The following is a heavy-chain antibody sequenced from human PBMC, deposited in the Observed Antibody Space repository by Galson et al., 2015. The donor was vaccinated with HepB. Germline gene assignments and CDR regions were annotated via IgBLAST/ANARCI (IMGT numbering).Heavy chain of an antibody. J-gene: IGHJ4*02. CDR1: GFTVSSNY. CDR2: IYSGGST. V-gene: IGHV3-66*01. Sequence: SLRLSCAASGFTVSSNYMSWVRQAPGKGLEWVSVIYSGGSTYYADSVKGRFTISRDDSKNTLYLQMNSLRAEDTAVYYCARGYCSGGSCSEYYFDYWGQGTLVTVSS. D-gene: IGHD2-15*01. CDR3: ARGYCSGGSCSEYYFDY.